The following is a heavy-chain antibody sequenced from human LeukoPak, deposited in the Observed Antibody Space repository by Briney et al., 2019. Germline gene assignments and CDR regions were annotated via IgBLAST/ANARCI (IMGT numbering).Heavy chain of an antibody. V-gene: IGHV1-69*13. Sequence: ASVKVSCKASGYTFTSYGISWVRQAPGQGLEWMGGIIPIFGTANYAQKFQGRVTITADESTSTAYMELSSLRSEDTAVYYCARGGYYDSSGYYSQVDYFDYWGQGTLVTVSS. CDR3: ARGGYYDSSGYYSQVDYFDY. CDR1: GYTFTSYG. D-gene: IGHD3-22*01. J-gene: IGHJ4*02. CDR2: IIPIFGTA.